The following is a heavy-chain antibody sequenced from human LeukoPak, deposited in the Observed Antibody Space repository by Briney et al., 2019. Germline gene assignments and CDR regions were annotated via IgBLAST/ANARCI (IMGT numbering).Heavy chain of an antibody. J-gene: IGHJ3*02. Sequence: GRSLRLSCAASGFTFGSYGMHWVRQAPGKGPEWVAVIWYDGSNKYYADSVKGRFTISRDNSKNTLYLQMNSLRAEDTAVYYCARATPSEGTYYYESSGDFDIWGQGTMVTVSS. CDR3: ARATPSEGTYYYESSGDFDI. CDR2: IWYDGSNK. V-gene: IGHV3-33*01. D-gene: IGHD3-22*01. CDR1: GFTFGSYG.